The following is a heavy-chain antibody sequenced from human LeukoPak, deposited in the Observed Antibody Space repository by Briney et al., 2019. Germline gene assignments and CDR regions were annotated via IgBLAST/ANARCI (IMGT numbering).Heavy chain of an antibody. J-gene: IGHJ4*02. CDR1: GSTFEDHG. CDR3: AMGDSSGWYFYY. CDR2: INWDGGST. V-gene: IGHV3-20*04. D-gene: IGHD6-19*01. Sequence: GGSLRLSCAASGSTFEDHGMSWVRQVPGKGLEWVAGINWDGGSTGYSDSVKGRFTISRDNAKNSLFLQMNSLRVEDTALYFCAMGDSSGWYFYYWGQGTLVTVSS.